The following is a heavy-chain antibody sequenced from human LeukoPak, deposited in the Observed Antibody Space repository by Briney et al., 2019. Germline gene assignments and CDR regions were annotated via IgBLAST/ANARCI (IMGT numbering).Heavy chain of an antibody. CDR3: SRESGPFSPFGY. D-gene: IGHD1-26*01. Sequence: PSETLSLTCTVSGGSISSDYWSWIRQPPGKGLEWIGYIYYSGRTYYNPSLKSRITISVDTSKNQFSLNLASVTAADTAVYYCSRESGPFSPFGYWGQGTLVTVTS. CDR1: GGSISSDY. J-gene: IGHJ4*02. CDR2: IYYSGRT. V-gene: IGHV4-59*12.